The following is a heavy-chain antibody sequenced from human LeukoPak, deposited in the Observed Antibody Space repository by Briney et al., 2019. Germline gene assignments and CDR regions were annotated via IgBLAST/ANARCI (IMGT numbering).Heavy chain of an antibody. D-gene: IGHD3-10*01. CDR2: INHSGST. CDR3: ARLPAYYGSGSYYNVLDYFDY. Sequence: PSETLSLTCAVYGGSFSGYYWSWIRQPPGKGLEWIGEINHSGSTNYNPSLKSRVTISVDTSKNQFSLKLSSVTAANTAVYYCARLPAYYGSGSYYNVLDYFDYWGQGTLVTVSS. V-gene: IGHV4-34*01. J-gene: IGHJ4*02. CDR1: GGSFSGYY.